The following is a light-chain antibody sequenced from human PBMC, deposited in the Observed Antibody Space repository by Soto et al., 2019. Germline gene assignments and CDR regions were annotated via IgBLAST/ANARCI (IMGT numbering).Light chain of an antibody. Sequence: QSVLTQPPSVSAAPRQRVTISCSGSSSNIGNNAVNWYQQVPGRAPKLLIHFVDRVPSGISDRFSGSKSGTSASLDISGLQSDDEADYYCAAWDDSLNGPVFGGGTKLTVL. J-gene: IGLJ3*02. CDR2: FVD. V-gene: IGLV1-36*01. CDR3: AAWDDSLNGPV. CDR1: SSNIGNNA.